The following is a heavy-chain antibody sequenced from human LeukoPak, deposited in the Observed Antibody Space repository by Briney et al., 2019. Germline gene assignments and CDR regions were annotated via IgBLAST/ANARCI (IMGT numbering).Heavy chain of an antibody. CDR3: ARLVVRDWGESYGMDV. D-gene: IGHD3-16*01. Sequence: SETLSLTCAVYGGSFSGYYWIWIRQPPGKGLEWIGEINHSGSTSYSPSFQGHVTISADKSISTAYLQWSSLKASDTAMYYCARLVVRDWGESYGMDVWGQGTTVTVSS. V-gene: IGHV4-34*01. J-gene: IGHJ6*02. CDR1: GGSFSGYY. CDR2: INHSGST.